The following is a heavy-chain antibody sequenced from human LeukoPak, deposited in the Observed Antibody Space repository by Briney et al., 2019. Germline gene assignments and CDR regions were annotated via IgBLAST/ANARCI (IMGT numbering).Heavy chain of an antibody. J-gene: IGHJ3*02. CDR1: GGTFSSCA. V-gene: IGHV1-69*13. Sequence: ASVKVSCKASGGTFSSCAISWVRQAPGQGLEWMGGIIPIFGTANYAQKFQGRVTITAGESTSTAYMELSSLRSEDTAVYYCARTDRTGALGRFRMRSDAFDIWGQGTMVTVSS. D-gene: IGHD3-3*01. CDR2: IIPIFGTA. CDR3: ARTDRTGALGRFRMRSDAFDI.